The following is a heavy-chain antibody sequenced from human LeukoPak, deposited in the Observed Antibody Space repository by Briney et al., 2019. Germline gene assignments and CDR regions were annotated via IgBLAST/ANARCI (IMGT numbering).Heavy chain of an antibody. J-gene: IGHJ4*02. V-gene: IGHV3-21*01. CDR1: GFTVSSNY. D-gene: IGHD6-19*01. CDR2: ISSSSSYI. Sequence: RGSLRLSCAASGFTVSSNYMSWVRQAPGKGLEWVSSISSSSSYIYYADSVKGRFTISRDNAKNSLYLQMNSLRAEDTAVYYCARDSEALAGPLDYWGQGTLVTVSS. CDR3: ARDSEALAGPLDY.